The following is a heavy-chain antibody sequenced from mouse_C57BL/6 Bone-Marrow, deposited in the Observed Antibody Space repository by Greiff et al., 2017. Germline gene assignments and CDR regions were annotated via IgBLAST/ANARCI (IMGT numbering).Heavy chain of an antibody. CDR1: GYTFTSYW. J-gene: IGHJ2*01. V-gene: IGHV1-55*01. D-gene: IGHD2-2*01. Sequence: VQLQQSGAELVKPGASVKMSCKASGYTFTSYWITWVKQRPGQGLEWIGDIYPGSGSTNYNEKFKSKATLTVDTSSSTAYMQLSSLTSEDSAVYYCARSGVWLREDYWGQGTTLTVSS. CDR2: IYPGSGST. CDR3: ARSGVWLREDY.